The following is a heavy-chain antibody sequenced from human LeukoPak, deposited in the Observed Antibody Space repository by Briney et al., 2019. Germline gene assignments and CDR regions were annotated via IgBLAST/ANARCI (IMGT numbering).Heavy chain of an antibody. J-gene: IGHJ4*02. D-gene: IGHD4-17*01. CDR3: ARDPTTVTTIFDS. Sequence: PSEALSLTCSVSGVSISAYYWSWIRQPAGKGLEWIGRIYPGESIYASENTNYNPSLKSRVSMSGDTSKNQVSLKLRSVTAADTAVYYCARDPTTVTTIFDSWGQGTLVTVSS. V-gene: IGHV4-4*07. CDR1: GVSISAYY. CDR2: IYPGESIYASENT.